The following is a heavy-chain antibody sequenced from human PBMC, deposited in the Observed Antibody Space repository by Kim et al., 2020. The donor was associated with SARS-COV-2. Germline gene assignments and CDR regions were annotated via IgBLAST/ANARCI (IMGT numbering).Heavy chain of an antibody. Sequence: SETLSLTCTVSGGSISNSFNYWGWIRQRPGKGLEWIGSVYHSGSTYDSPSLKSRVTVSVDTSKNQFSPKVTSVTAADTAVYFCARLPHDSSGYVDCWGQGILVTVSS. V-gene: IGHV4-39*01. J-gene: IGHJ4*02. CDR3: ARLPHDSSGYVDC. CDR1: GGSISNSFNY. D-gene: IGHD3-22*01. CDR2: VYHSGST.